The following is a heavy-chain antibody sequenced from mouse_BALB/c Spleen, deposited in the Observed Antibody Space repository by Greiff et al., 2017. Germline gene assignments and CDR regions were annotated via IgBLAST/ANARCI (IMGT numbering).Heavy chain of an antibody. J-gene: IGHJ4*01. CDR3: ARGGLGFYYAMDY. CDR1: GFTFSSFG. CDR2: ISSGSSTI. V-gene: IGHV5-17*02. Sequence: DVQLQESGGGLVQPGGSRKLSCAASGFTFSSFGMHWVRQAPEKGLEWVAYISSGSSTIYYADTVKGRFTISRDNPKNTLFLQMTSLRSEDTAMYYCARGGLGFYYAMDYWGQGTSVTVSS. D-gene: IGHD2-2*01.